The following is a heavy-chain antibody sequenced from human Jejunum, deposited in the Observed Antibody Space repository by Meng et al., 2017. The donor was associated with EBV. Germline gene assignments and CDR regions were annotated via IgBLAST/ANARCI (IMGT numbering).Heavy chain of an antibody. J-gene: IGHJ5*02. CDR1: GYTFTDYY. CDR2: ISPNSGAT. V-gene: IGHV1-2*04. D-gene: IGHD4-17*01. Sequence: QVQLVQSGAEVKKPGASVTVPCXXSGYTFTDYYMLCVRQVPGQRPEWMGWISPNSGATNYAQIFQGSVTFTTDTSITTAYMEMSSLRFEDTAVYFCTRAARVFGDYAWFGPWGQGTLVTVSS. CDR3: TRAARVFGDYAWFGP.